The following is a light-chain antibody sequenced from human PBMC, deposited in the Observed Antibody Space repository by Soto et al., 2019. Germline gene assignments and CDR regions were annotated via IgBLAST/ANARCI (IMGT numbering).Light chain of an antibody. CDR3: QQSYSTPRT. V-gene: IGKV1-39*01. CDR1: QSISSY. J-gene: IGKJ1*01. Sequence: DIQMTQSPSSLSASVGDRVTITFGASQSISSYLNWYQQKPGKAPKLLIYAASSLQSGVPSRFSGSGSGTDFTLTISSLQPEDFATYYCQQSYSTPRTFGQGTKV. CDR2: AAS.